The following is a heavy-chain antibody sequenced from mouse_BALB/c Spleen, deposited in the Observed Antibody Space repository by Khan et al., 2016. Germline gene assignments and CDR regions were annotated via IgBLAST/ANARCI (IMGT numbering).Heavy chain of an antibody. CDR1: GYTFTNYG. D-gene: IGHD2-1*01. J-gene: IGHJ2*02. Sequence: QVQLKESGPELKKPGETVKISCKASGYTFTNYGMNWVKQAPGKGLKWMGWINTYTGEPTYADDFKGRFAFSLETSANTAYLQINNLKNEDMAKYFCAREGGYGSYFDYWGQGTSLTVSS. CDR3: AREGGYGSYFDY. CDR2: INTYTGEP. V-gene: IGHV9-1*02.